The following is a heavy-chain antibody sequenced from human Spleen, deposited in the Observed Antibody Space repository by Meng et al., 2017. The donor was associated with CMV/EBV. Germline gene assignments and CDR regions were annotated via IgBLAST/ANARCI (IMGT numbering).Heavy chain of an antibody. D-gene: IGHD2-15*01. V-gene: IGHV1-18*01. CDR2: VSAYNGDT. J-gene: IGHJ4*02. CDR1: YIFSSFG. CDR3: ASGYCSSGSCYPYYFDY. Sequence: YIFSSFGISWGRQAPGQGLEWMGWVSAYNGDTRYAQMVQGRVTMTADTATSTVYMELRGLRSDDTAVYYCASGYCSSGSCYPYYFDYWGQGTLVTVSS.